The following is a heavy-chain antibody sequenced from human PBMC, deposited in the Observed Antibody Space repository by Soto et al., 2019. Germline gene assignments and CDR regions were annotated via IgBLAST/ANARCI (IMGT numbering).Heavy chain of an antibody. CDR2: IGTAGDT. Sequence: GGSLRLSCAASGFTFSSYDMHWVRQATGKGLEWVSAIGTAGDTYYPGSVKGRFTISRENAKNSLYLQMNSLRAGDTAVYYCARLGTVTVAFDIWGQGTMVTVSS. J-gene: IGHJ3*02. CDR3: ARLGTVTVAFDI. D-gene: IGHD4-17*01. V-gene: IGHV3-13*01. CDR1: GFTFSSYD.